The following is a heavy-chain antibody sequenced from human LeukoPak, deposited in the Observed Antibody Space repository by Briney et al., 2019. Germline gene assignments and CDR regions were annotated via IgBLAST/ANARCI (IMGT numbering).Heavy chain of an antibody. CDR2: IYYCGGT. CDR1: GGSISSYY. J-gene: IGHJ4*02. CDR3: ARDRGFSYDLDY. Sequence: QPSETLSLTCTVSGGSISSYYWTWIRQPPAKGREWIGYIYYCGGTNYNPSLKSRVTISVDTSKNQFSLKLSSVTAADTAVYYCARDRGFSYDLDYWGQGTLVTVSS. D-gene: IGHD5-18*01. V-gene: IGHV4-59*01.